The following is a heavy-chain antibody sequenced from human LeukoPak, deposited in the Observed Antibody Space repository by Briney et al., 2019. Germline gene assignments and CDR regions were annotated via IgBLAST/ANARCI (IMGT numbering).Heavy chain of an antibody. CDR3: ARAYSSPNWFDP. CDR2: IKQDGSEK. V-gene: IGHV3-7*05. Sequence: GGSLRLSCAASGFTLSTYWMSWVRQAPGKGLEWVANIKQDGSEKYYVDSVKGRFTISRDNAKNSLYLQMNSLRAEDTAVYYCARAYSSPNWFDPWGRGTLVTVSS. CDR1: GFTLSTYW. D-gene: IGHD6-13*01. J-gene: IGHJ5*02.